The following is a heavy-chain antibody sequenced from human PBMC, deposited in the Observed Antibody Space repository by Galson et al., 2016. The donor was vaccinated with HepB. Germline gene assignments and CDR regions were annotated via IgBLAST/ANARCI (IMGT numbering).Heavy chain of an antibody. Sequence: SLRLSCAASGFTLSDYYMDWVRQAPGKGLEWVGRTRNRARSYTTDYVASVKGRFSISRDNSKNSVYLHMNGLKFEDAAIYYCTRTGRGDFDYWGRGTLVTVSS. CDR2: TRNRARSYTT. J-gene: IGHJ4*02. CDR1: GFTLSDYY. V-gene: IGHV3-72*01. CDR3: TRTGRGDFDY.